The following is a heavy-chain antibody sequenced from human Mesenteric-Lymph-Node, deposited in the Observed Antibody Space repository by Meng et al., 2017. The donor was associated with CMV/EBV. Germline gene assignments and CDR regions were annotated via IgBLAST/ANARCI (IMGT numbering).Heavy chain of an antibody. CDR2: IYWDDDK. J-gene: IGHJ5*02. Sequence: TSGAGVVWVRQPTGKALEWLALIYWDDDKRYSTSIKNRLTITKDTLNNEVVLTMTNMEPGDTATYYCAKYGYDHIFGLVNHAGWFDPWGQGTLVTVSS. V-gene: IGHV2-5*02. CDR1: TSGAG. CDR3: AKYGYDHIFGLVNHAGWFDP. D-gene: IGHD3/OR15-3a*01.